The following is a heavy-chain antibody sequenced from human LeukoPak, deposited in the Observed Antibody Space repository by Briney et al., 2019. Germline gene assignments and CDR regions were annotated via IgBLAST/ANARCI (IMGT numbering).Heavy chain of an antibody. CDR3: ASIVAAGKGYFDY. J-gene: IGHJ4*02. V-gene: IGHV3-66*01. D-gene: IGHD6-13*01. CDR1: GFTVSSNY. Sequence: GGSLRLSCAASGFTVSSNYMSWVRQAPGKGLECVSVIYSGGRTYYADSVKGRFTISRDNSKNTLYLQMNSLRAEDTAVYYCASIVAAGKGYFDYWGQGTLVTVSS. CDR2: IYSGGRT.